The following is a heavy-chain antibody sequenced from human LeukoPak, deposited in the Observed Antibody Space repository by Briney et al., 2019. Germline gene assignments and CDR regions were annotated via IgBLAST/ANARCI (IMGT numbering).Heavy chain of an antibody. CDR3: ARDPRYFYGSGSYLGY. V-gene: IGHV1-18*01. J-gene: IGHJ4*02. D-gene: IGHD3-10*01. CDR2: ISAYNCNT. Sequence: ASVKVSCKASGDTFTSYGISWVRQAPGKGLEWMGWISAYNCNTNYAQKLQGRVTMTTDTSTSTTYMELRSLRSDDTAVYYCARDPRYFYGSGSYLGYWGQGTLVTVSS. CDR1: GDTFTSYG.